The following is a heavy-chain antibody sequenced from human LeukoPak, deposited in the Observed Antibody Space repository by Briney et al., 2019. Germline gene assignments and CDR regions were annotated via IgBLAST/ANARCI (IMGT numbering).Heavy chain of an antibody. CDR1: GGSISRSSYY. V-gene: IGHV4-39*07. D-gene: IGHD1-26*01. J-gene: IGHJ5*02. CDR2: IYYGGSI. Sequence: SEALSLTCAVSGGSISRSSYYWAWIRQPPGKGLEWVGTIYYGGSIYGDPSLKGRITISLDTSKNQFSLKLNSVTAADTAVYYCARAGWELLSASFDPWGQGTLVIVSS. CDR3: ARAGWELLSASFDP.